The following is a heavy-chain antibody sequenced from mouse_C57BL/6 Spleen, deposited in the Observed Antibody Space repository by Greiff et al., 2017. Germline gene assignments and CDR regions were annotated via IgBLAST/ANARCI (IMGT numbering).Heavy chain of an antibody. Sequence: VQLQQPGAELVRPGSSVKLSCKASGYTFTSYWMHWVKQRPIQGLEWIGNIDPSDSETHYNQKFKDKATLTVDKSSSTAYMQLSSLTSEDSAVYYCARLNSNCFFADWGQGTLVTVSA. CDR2: IDPSDSET. CDR3: ARLNSNCFFAD. D-gene: IGHD2-5*01. J-gene: IGHJ3*01. CDR1: GYTFTSYW. V-gene: IGHV1-52*01.